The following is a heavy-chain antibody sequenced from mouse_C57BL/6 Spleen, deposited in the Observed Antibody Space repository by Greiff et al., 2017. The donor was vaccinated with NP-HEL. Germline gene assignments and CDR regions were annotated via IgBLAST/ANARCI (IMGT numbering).Heavy chain of an antibody. Sequence: VQLQQSDAELVKPGASVKISCKVSGYTFTDHTIHWMKQRPEQGLEWIGYIYPRDGSTKYNEKFKGKATLTADKSSSTAYMQLNSLTSEDSAVYFCAKGGYGNHGFYWYFDVWGTGTTVTVSS. V-gene: IGHV1-78*01. D-gene: IGHD2-1*01. CDR3: AKGGYGNHGFYWYFDV. CDR1: GYTFTDHT. J-gene: IGHJ1*03. CDR2: IYPRDGST.